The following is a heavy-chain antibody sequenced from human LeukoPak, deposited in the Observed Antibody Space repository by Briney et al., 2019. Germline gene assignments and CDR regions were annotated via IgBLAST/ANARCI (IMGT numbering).Heavy chain of an antibody. CDR3: ARDRKVGATDY. J-gene: IGHJ4*02. Sequence: ASVKVSCTASGYTFTSYGISWVRQAPGQGVGWMGGISAYNGNTNYAQKLQGRVTMTTDTSTSTAYMELRSLRSDDTAVYYCARDRKVGATDYWGQGTLVTVSS. CDR2: ISAYNGNT. D-gene: IGHD1-26*01. CDR1: GYTFTSYG. V-gene: IGHV1-18*01.